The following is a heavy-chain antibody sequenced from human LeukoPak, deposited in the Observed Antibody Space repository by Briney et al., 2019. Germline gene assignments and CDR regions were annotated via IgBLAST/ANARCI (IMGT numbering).Heavy chain of an antibody. Sequence: PSETLSLTCTVSGGSVSSGSYYWSWIRQPPGKGLEWIGYIYYSGSTNYNPSLKSRVTISVDTSKNQFSLKLSSVTAADTAVYYCARGWGNGYDLGGGDYWGQGTLVTVSS. CDR1: GGSVSSGSYY. CDR2: IYYSGST. D-gene: IGHD5-12*01. V-gene: IGHV4-61*01. CDR3: ARGWGNGYDLGGGDY. J-gene: IGHJ4*02.